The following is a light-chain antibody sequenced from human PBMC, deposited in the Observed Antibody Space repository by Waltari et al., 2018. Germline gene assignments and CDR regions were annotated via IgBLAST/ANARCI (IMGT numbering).Light chain of an antibody. CDR1: ESIATN. CDR3: QQYNNWPPST. J-gene: IGKJ1*01. Sequence: EILLTQSPDTLSVSPGERVTLSCRASESIATNLSWYQQSPGQAPRLLIFHASSRATDIPAKFSGSGSGTEFTLTISSLHAEDFAVYYCQQYNNWPPSTFGQGTKVEFK. CDR2: HAS. V-gene: IGKV3-15*01.